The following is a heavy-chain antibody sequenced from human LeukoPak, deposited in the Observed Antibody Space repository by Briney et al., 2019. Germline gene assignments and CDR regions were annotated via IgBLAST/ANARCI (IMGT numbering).Heavy chain of an antibody. CDR2: IWSDGSNK. CDR1: GFTFSSYD. J-gene: IGHJ4*02. V-gene: IGHV3-33*01. CDR3: ARRSAVAGKGIDY. D-gene: IGHD6-19*01. Sequence: GGSLRLSCAASGFTFSSYDMHWVRQAAGKGLEWEAVIWSDGSNKYYADSVGGRFTISRDNSKNTLYLQMNSLRAEDTAVYYCARRSAVAGKGIDYWGQGTLVTVSS.